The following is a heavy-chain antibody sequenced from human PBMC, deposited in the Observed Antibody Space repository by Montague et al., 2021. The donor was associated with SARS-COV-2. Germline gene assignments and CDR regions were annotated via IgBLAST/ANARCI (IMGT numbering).Heavy chain of an antibody. J-gene: IGHJ1*01. Sequence: SLRLSCAASGFTFGSYSMNWVRQAPGKGLEWVSYISRSSRTIYYADSVKGRITISRDNAKNSLYLQMNSPRAEDTAVYYCADYGDTEPFQHWGRGTLVTVSS. CDR1: GFTFGSYS. CDR2: ISRSSRTI. CDR3: ADYGDTEPFQH. V-gene: IGHV3-48*04. D-gene: IGHD4-17*01.